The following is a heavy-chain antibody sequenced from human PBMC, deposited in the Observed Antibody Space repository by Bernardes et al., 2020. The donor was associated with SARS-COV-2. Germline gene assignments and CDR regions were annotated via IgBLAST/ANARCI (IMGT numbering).Heavy chain of an antibody. CDR1: GFTFDDYA. V-gene: IGHV3-9*01. J-gene: IGHJ6*02. D-gene: IGHD2-15*01. Sequence: GGSLRLSCAASGFTFDDYAMHWVRQAPGKGLEWVSGISWNSGSIGYADSVKGRFTISRDNAKNSLYLQMNSLRAEDTALYYCAKDISFSGGSCYLNYYYGMDVWGQGTTVTVSS. CDR2: ISWNSGSI. CDR3: AKDISFSGGSCYLNYYYGMDV.